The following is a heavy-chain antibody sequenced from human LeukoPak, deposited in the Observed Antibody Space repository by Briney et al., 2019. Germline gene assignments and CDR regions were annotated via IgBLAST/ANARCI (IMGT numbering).Heavy chain of an antibody. CDR2: ISAYNGNT. J-gene: IGHJ3*02. CDR3: ASPPAAAVGLGDDAFDI. D-gene: IGHD6-13*01. CDR1: GYTFTSYG. Sequence: GASVKVSCKASGYTFTSYGISWVRQAPGQGLEWMGWISAYNGNTNYAQKLQGRVTMTTDTSTSTAYLELRSLRSDDTAVYYCASPPAAAVGLGDDAFDIWGQGTMVTVSS. V-gene: IGHV1-18*01.